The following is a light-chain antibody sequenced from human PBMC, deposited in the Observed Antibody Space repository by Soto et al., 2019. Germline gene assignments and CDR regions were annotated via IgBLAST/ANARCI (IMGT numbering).Light chain of an antibody. V-gene: IGKV3-15*01. Sequence: EIVMTQSPATLSVSPGERATLSCRASQSVSSNLAWYQQKPGQAPRILIYGASTRATGIPARFSGSGSGTEFTLTISSLQSEDFAVYYGQQYNNWPLTFGQGTRLEIK. CDR1: QSVSSN. CDR2: GAS. CDR3: QQYNNWPLT. J-gene: IGKJ5*01.